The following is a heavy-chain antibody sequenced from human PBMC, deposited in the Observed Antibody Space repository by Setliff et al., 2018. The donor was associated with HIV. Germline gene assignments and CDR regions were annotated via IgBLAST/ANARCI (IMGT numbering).Heavy chain of an antibody. CDR3: ARQWRDQYNSGVSTEYFQH. Sequence: SETLFLTCAVSAYSISSGYYWGWIRQPPGKGLEWIGSIYHSGSTYYNPSLMSRVTISVDTPKNQFSLKLRSVTAADTAVYYCARQWRDQYNSGVSTEYFQHWGLGTLVTVSS. CDR2: IYHSGST. V-gene: IGHV4-38-2*01. J-gene: IGHJ1*01. CDR1: AYSISSGYY. D-gene: IGHD3-22*01.